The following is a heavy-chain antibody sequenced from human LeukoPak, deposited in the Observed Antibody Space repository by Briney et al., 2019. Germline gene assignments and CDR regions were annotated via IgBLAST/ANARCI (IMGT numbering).Heavy chain of an antibody. J-gene: IGHJ4*02. Sequence: GGSLRLSCAASGFTFRSSWMHWVRQAPGKGLVWVSRINNDGSTTIYADSVKGRFTISRDNAKNTLFLQMNSLRAEDTAVYYCARDVGYSAYDWGQGTLVTVSS. D-gene: IGHD5-12*01. CDR3: ARDVGYSAYD. V-gene: IGHV3-74*01. CDR2: INNDGSTT. CDR1: GFTFRSSW.